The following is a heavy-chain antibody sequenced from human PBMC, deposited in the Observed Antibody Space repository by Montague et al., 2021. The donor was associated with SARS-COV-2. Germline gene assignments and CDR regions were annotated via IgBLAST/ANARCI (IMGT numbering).Heavy chain of an antibody. CDR3: ASGRLVGDSSSWYYFDY. V-gene: IGHV4-4*02. D-gene: IGHD6-13*01. CDR1: GGSINTNNW. J-gene: IGHJ4*02. CDR2: SLHSATT. Sequence: SETLSLTCAVSGGSINTNNWWTWVRQPPGEGLEWIGQSLHSATTNYNPSLESRATISEDKSKHQSSLRLTSVTAADTAVYYGASGRLVGDSSSWYYFDYWGQGTLVAVSS.